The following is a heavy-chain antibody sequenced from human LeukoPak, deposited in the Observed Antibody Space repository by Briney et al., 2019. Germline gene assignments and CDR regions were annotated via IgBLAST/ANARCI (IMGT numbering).Heavy chain of an antibody. J-gene: IGHJ4*02. D-gene: IGHD3-22*01. CDR2: INWNGGST. Sequence: PGGSLRLSCAASGFTCDDYGMSWVRQAPGKGLEWVSGINWNGGSTGYADSVKGRFTISRDNAKNSLYLQMNSLRAEDTALYYCARPMDSSGYYVFDYWGQGTLVTVSS. CDR3: ARPMDSSGYYVFDY. CDR1: GFTCDDYG. V-gene: IGHV3-20*04.